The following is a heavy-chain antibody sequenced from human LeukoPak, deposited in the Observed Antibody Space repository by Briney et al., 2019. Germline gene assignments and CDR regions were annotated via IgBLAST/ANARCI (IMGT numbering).Heavy chain of an antibody. CDR2: INSDGSST. V-gene: IGHV3-74*01. CDR1: GFTFRNYW. Sequence: GGSLRLSCAASGFTFRNYWLYWVRQAPGKGLVWVSGINSDGSSTSYADSVKGRFTISRDNAKNTLYMQMNSLRVEDTAVYYGARDRSGWYDYWGQGTLVTVSS. D-gene: IGHD6-19*01. CDR3: ARDRSGWYDY. J-gene: IGHJ4*02.